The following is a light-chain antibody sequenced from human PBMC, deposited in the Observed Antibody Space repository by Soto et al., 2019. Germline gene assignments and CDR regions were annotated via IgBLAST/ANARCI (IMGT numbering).Light chain of an antibody. CDR3: CTYAGHSTYV. CDR1: SNDIGGYYL. CDR2: EDT. V-gene: IGLV2-23*01. Sequence: QSVLTQPASVSGSTGQSITISCTGISNDIGGYYLVSWYQQHPGQAPKLIIYEDTKRPSGVSNRFSGSTSDSTPSLTISRLQADDQADPYRCTYAGHSTYVFAGGTKGTVL. J-gene: IGLJ1*01.